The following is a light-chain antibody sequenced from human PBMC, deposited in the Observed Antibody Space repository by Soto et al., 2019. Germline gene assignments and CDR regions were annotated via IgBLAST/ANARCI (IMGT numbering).Light chain of an antibody. Sequence: DIQMTQSPSTLSAFVGDRVTIACRASQSLGNRLAWYQQIPGKAPKLLIYDASNLESGVPSRFTGSGSGTEFTLTISGLQTDDFATYYCQQYKSYSTFGHGTRVEIK. CDR1: QSLGNR. CDR2: DAS. J-gene: IGKJ1*01. CDR3: QQYKSYST. V-gene: IGKV1-5*01.